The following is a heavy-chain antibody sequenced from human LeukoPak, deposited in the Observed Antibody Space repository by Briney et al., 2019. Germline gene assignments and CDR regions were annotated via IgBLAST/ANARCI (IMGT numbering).Heavy chain of an antibody. CDR1: GYTFTGYY. V-gene: IGHV1-2*06. Sequence: ASVKVSCKASGYTFTGYYMHWVRQAPGQGIEWLGRINPNSGGTNHAQKFQGRVTMTRDTSISTAYMDLSRLRSDDTAVYYCAREATGGSGYTFDYWGQGTLVTVSS. CDR3: AREATGGSGYTFDY. J-gene: IGHJ4*02. D-gene: IGHD3-22*01. CDR2: INPNSGGT.